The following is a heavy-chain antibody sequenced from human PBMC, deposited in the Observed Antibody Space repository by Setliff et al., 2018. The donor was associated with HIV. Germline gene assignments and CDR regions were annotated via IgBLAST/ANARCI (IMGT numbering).Heavy chain of an antibody. Sequence: PSETLSLTCTVSGGSISSSSYYWGWIRQPPGKGLEWIGSIFYSGSTHYNPSLTSRVTISIDRPRNQFSLKLSSVTAADTAVYYCAREDYYYYGMDVWGQGTTVTVSS. J-gene: IGHJ6*02. CDR1: GGSISSSSYY. CDR2: IFYSGST. CDR3: AREDYYYYGMDV. V-gene: IGHV4-39*07.